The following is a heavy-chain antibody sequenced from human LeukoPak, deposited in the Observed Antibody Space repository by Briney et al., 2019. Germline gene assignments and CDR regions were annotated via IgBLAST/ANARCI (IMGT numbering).Heavy chain of an antibody. CDR3: AKDHYDYIGGTYRDFDY. D-gene: IGHD3-16*02. J-gene: IGHJ4*02. CDR1: GFVFSDYP. CDR2: ISFDGSHQ. Sequence: GGSLRLSCSASGFVFSDYPLHWIRQSPGKGPEWVAVISFDGSHQYYADSVKGRFTISRDNSKNTLYLQMNSLRAEDTAVYYCAKDHYDYIGGTYRDFDYWGQGTLVTVSS. V-gene: IGHV3-30*01.